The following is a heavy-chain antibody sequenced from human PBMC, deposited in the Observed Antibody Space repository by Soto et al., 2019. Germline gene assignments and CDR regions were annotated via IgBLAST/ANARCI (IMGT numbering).Heavy chain of an antibody. CDR1: GGSINSGAYY. CDR3: ARVSATGTRWIDP. CDR2: ISHTGRT. J-gene: IGHJ5*02. Sequence: QVQLQESGPGRVKPLQTLSLTCSVSGGSINSGAYYWGWIRQHPGNGLEWIGYISHTGRTYSNPSRLSRVTTELDMSESEFSLKLTSVTAADTAGYFCARVSATGTRWIDPWGQGTLVNVSP. D-gene: IGHD6-13*01. V-gene: IGHV4-31*03.